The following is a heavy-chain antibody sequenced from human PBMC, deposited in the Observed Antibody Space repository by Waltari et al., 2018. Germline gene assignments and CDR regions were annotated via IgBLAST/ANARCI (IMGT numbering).Heavy chain of an antibody. V-gene: IGHV4-59*01. Sequence: QVQLQESGPGLVKPSETLSLTCTVSGGSISSYYWSWIRQPPGQGLEWIGYIYYSGSTNYNPSLKSRVTISVDTSKNQFSLKLSSVTAADTAVYYCARGYCSGGSCYSGRWYFDLWGRGTLVTVSS. D-gene: IGHD2-15*01. CDR1: GGSISSYY. CDR2: IYYSGST. J-gene: IGHJ2*01. CDR3: ARGYCSGGSCYSGRWYFDL.